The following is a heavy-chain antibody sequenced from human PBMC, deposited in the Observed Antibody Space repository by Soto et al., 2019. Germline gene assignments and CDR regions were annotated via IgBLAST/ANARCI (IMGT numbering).Heavy chain of an antibody. Sequence: GASVKVSCKASGYIFTNHAIHWVRQAPGQGLEWMGWINAGKGDTKYSQMFQDRVTITRDTSASTAYMELNSLRSEDTAIYYCARGKDNFDYWGQGALVTVSS. D-gene: IGHD3-10*01. V-gene: IGHV1-3*01. CDR2: INAGKGDT. J-gene: IGHJ4*02. CDR3: ARGKDNFDY. CDR1: GYIFTNHA.